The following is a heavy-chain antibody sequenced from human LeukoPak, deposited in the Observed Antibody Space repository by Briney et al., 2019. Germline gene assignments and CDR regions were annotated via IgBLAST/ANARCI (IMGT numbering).Heavy chain of an antibody. V-gene: IGHV4-34*01. J-gene: IGHJ6*02. D-gene: IGHD6-6*01. CDR1: GGSFSIYY. CDR2: INHSGST. CDR3: ARGLYSPISIAVRSNGMDV. Sequence: SETLSLTCAVYGGSFSIYYWSWIRQPPGKGLEWIGAINHSGSTNYNPSLKSRVTISVDTSKRQFSLKLSSVTAADTAVYYCARGLYSPISIAVRSNGMDVWGQGTTVTVSS.